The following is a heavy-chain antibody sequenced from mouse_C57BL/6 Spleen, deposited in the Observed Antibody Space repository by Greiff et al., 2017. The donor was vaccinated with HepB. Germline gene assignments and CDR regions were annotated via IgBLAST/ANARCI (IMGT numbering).Heavy chain of an antibody. D-gene: IGHD2-3*01. CDR3: ARGSDGYYDY. J-gene: IGHJ2*01. CDR1: GYAFSSSW. Sequence: VQRVESGPELVKPGASVKISCKASGYAFSSSWMNWVKQRPGKGLEWIGRIYPGDGDTNYNGKFKGKATLTADKSSSTAYKQLSSLTSEDSAVYFCARGSDGYYDYWGQGTTLTVSS. V-gene: IGHV1-82*01. CDR2: IYPGDGDT.